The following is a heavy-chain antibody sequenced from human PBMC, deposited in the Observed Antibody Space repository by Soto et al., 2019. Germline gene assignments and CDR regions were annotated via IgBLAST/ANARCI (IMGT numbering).Heavy chain of an antibody. V-gene: IGHV1-69*01. CDR2: IIGMFGTP. CDR3: ATAENYHDSSGYIS. D-gene: IGHD3-22*01. CDR1: GGTFSRYA. Sequence: QVQLVQSGVEVKKPGSSVKVSCKASGGTFSRYAVSWVRQAPGQGLEWMGGIIGMFGTPNYAQKFQGRITIKADELASTAYIELSSLRSEDTAIYYCATAENYHDSSGYISWGQGTLVTVSS. J-gene: IGHJ4*02.